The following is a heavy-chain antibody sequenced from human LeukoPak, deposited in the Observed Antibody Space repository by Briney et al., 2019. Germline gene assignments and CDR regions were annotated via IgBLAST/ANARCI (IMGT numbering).Heavy chain of an antibody. V-gene: IGHV6-1*01. J-gene: IGHJ4*02. CDR3: ASGVAAAGFDS. CDR1: GDSVSSNSAG. Sequence: SQTLSLTCAISGDSVSSNSAGWSWIRQSPSRGLEWLGRTYYRSKWYYDYAVSVKSRITINPDTSKNQFSLQLNSVAADDTAVYYCASGVAAAGFDSWGQGTLVTVSS. D-gene: IGHD6-13*01. CDR2: TYYRSKWYY.